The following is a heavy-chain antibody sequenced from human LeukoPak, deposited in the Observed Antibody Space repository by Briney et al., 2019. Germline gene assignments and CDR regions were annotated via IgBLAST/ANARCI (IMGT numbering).Heavy chain of an antibody. D-gene: IGHD6-19*01. CDR1: GFTFSNYD. CDR3: ARDRTPGYSSGWYLH. CDR2: IRYDGSNK. Sequence: GGSLRLSCATSGFTFSNYDIHWVRQAPGKGLEWVAFIRYDGSNKYYADSVKGRFTISRDNAKNTLYLQMNSLRAEDTAVYYCARDRTPGYSSGWYLHWGQGTLVTVSS. V-gene: IGHV3-30*02. J-gene: IGHJ4*02.